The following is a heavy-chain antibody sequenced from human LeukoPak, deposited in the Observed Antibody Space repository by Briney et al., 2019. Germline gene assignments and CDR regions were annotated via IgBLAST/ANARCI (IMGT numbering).Heavy chain of an antibody. CDR3: ARDRGYSTFDY. D-gene: IGHD4-23*01. V-gene: IGHV3-7*01. Sequence: GGSLRLSCAASGFTFSSYWMTWVRQAPGKGLEWVANIKEDGSEINYVDSVKGRFTISRDNAKNSLYLQMNSLRVDDTAVYYCARDRGYSTFDYWGQGTLVTVSS. CDR2: IKEDGSEI. CDR1: GFTFSSYW. J-gene: IGHJ4*02.